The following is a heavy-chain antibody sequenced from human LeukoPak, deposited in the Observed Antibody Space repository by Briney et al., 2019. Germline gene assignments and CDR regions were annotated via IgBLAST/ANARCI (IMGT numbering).Heavy chain of an antibody. Sequence: ASVKVSCKASGYTFTSYYMHWVRQAPGQGLEWMGIINPSGGSTSYAQKFQGRVTMTRDTSTSTVYMELSSLRSEDTAVYYCARDLTNPGAMIVMVGGAFDIWGQGTMVTVSS. J-gene: IGHJ3*02. V-gene: IGHV1-46*01. CDR3: ARDLTNPGAMIVMVGGAFDI. D-gene: IGHD3-22*01. CDR1: GYTFTSYY. CDR2: INPSGGST.